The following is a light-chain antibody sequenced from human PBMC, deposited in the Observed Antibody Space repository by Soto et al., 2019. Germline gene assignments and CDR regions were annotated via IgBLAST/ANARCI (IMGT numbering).Light chain of an antibody. J-gene: IGKJ2*01. CDR1: QTVAGNY. CDR3: QQCGPSLKYT. CDR2: GAS. V-gene: IGKV3-20*01. Sequence: EIVLTKSPGTLSLSPGEIATLSCRASQTVAGNYLAWYQQKPGQAPRLLIYGASNRATGIPDRFSGSGSGTDFTLTISRVEPEDFAVYYCQQCGPSLKYTFGQGTTMEIK.